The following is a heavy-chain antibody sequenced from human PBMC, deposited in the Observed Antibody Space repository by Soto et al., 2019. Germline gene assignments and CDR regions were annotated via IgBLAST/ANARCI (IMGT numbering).Heavy chain of an antibody. CDR3: ARADNWNFDY. V-gene: IGHV4-31*11. CDR2: IYYSGST. D-gene: IGHD1-20*01. Sequence: SETLSLTCAVYGGSFSGYYWSWIRQHPGTGLEWIGYIYYSGSTYYNPSLTSRVTISVDTSKNQFSLKLSSVTAADTAVYYCARADNWNFDYWGQGTLVTVSS. CDR1: GGSFSGYY. J-gene: IGHJ4*02.